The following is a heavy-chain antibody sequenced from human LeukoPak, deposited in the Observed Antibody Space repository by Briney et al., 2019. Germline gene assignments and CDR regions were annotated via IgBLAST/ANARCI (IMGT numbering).Heavy chain of an antibody. CDR1: GYTFTSYG. D-gene: IGHD1-26*01. Sequence: ASVKVSSKASGYTFTSYGISWVRQAPGHGLEWMGWISAYNGNTTSTPKLQARVTMPTETSTSTAYTALRSLRSDQPAVYYCARCPPLPYSGSYYDYWGQGTLVTVSS. V-gene: IGHV1-18*01. CDR2: ISAYNGNT. J-gene: IGHJ4*02. CDR3: ARCPPLPYSGSYYDY.